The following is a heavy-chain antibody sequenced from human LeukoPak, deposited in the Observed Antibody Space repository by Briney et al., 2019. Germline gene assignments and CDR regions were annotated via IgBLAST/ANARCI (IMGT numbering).Heavy chain of an antibody. CDR1: GFTFSSYS. D-gene: IGHD2-2*01. CDR2: ISSSSSYI. CDR3: ARAPGVYCSSTSCLYYFDY. V-gene: IGHV3-21*01. J-gene: IGHJ4*02. Sequence: GGSLRLSCAASGFTFSSYSMNWVRQAPGKGLEWVSSISSSSSYIYYADSVKGRFTISRDNAKSSLYLQMNSLRAEDTAVYYCARAPGVYCSSTSCLYYFDYWGQGTLVTVSS.